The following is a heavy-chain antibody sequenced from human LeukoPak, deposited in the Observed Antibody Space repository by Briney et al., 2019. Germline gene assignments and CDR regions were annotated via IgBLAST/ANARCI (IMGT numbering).Heavy chain of an antibody. V-gene: IGHV4-4*07. CDR2: IYTSGST. D-gene: IGHD2-2*02. J-gene: IGHJ5*02. Sequence: PSETLSLTCTVSGGSIGSYYWSWIRQPAGKGLEWIGRIYTSGSTNYNPSLKSRVTMSVDTSKNQFSLKLSSVTAADTAVYYCAREPYCSSTSCYTGTGNWFDPWGQGTLVTVSS. CDR3: AREPYCSSTSCYTGTGNWFDP. CDR1: GGSIGSYY.